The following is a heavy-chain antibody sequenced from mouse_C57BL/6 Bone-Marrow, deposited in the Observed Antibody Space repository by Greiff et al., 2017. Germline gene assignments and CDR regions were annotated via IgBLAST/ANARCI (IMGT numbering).Heavy chain of an antibody. Sequence: QVQLQQPGAELVRPGTSVKLSCKASGYTFTSYWMHWVKQRPGQGLEWIGAIDPSDSYTNYNQKFKGKATLTVDTSSSTAYMQLSSLTSEDSAVYYCARWQTGTWFAYWGQGTLVTVSA. CDR1: GYTFTSYW. D-gene: IGHD4-1*01. CDR2: IDPSDSYT. CDR3: ARWQTGTWFAY. V-gene: IGHV1-59*01. J-gene: IGHJ3*01.